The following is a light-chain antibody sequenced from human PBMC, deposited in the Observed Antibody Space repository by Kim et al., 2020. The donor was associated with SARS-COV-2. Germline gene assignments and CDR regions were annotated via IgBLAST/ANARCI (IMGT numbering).Light chain of an antibody. Sequence: KTVTISCPRSGGSIASNYVQWYQQRPGSAPTTVIYEDNQRPSGVPDRFSGSIDSSSNSASLTISGLKTEDEADYYCQSYDSSNHGVFGGGTQLTVL. V-gene: IGLV6-57*03. CDR3: QSYDSSNHGV. J-gene: IGLJ3*02. CDR1: GGSIASNY. CDR2: EDN.